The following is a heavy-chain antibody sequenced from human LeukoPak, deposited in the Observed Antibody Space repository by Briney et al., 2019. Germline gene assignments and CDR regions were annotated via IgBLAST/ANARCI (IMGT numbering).Heavy chain of an antibody. CDR3: AREPGDSSGWSE. CDR1: GFTFTSYS. D-gene: IGHD6-19*01. Sequence: SGGSLRLSCAASGFTFTSYSMNWVRQAPGNGLEWVSSISSSSNYIYYADSVKGRFTISRDNAKNSLYLQMNSLRAEDTAVYYCAREPGDSSGWSEWGQGTLVTVSS. V-gene: IGHV3-21*01. CDR2: ISSSSNYI. J-gene: IGHJ4*02.